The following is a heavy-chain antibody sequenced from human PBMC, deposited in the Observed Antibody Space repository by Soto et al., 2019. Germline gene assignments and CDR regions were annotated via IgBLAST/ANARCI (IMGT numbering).Heavy chain of an antibody. CDR2: ITSTGSST. CDR3: AKGAEGYVVSSLDY. J-gene: IGHJ4*02. V-gene: IGHV3-23*01. CDR1: GFIFSNYA. D-gene: IGHD5-12*01. Sequence: EVQLLESGGGFVQPGGSLRLSCAASGFIFSNYAMTWVRQAPGTGLEWVSAITSTGSSTYYADSVKGRFTISRDNSKNTLYLQINSLTAEDTAVYYCAKGAEGYVVSSLDYWGQGTLVTVSS.